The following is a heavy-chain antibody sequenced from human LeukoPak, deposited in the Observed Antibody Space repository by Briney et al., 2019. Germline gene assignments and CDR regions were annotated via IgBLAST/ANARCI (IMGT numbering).Heavy chain of an antibody. Sequence: ASVKVSCKASGYTFTNYGISWVRQAPGQGLEWMGWISAYKGNTNYAQKLQGRVTMTTDTSTSTAYMELRSLRSDDTAVYYCAREGHYDYGDYANDYWGQGTLVTVSS. D-gene: IGHD4-17*01. J-gene: IGHJ4*02. CDR1: GYTFTNYG. CDR3: AREGHYDYGDYANDY. V-gene: IGHV1-18*01. CDR2: ISAYKGNT.